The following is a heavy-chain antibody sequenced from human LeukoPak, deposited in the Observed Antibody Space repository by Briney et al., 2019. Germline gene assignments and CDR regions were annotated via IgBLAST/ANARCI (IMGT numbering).Heavy chain of an antibody. CDR2: IYSGGST. Sequence: GGSLRLSCAASGFTVSSNYMSWVRQAPGKGLEWVSVIYSGGSTYYADSVKGRFTISRDNSKNTLYLQMNSLRAEDTAVYYCARDYDQVTPRGMDVWGQGTTVTVSS. CDR1: GFTVSSNY. V-gene: IGHV3-53*01. J-gene: IGHJ6*02. CDR3: ARDYDQVTPRGMDV. D-gene: IGHD2-21*02.